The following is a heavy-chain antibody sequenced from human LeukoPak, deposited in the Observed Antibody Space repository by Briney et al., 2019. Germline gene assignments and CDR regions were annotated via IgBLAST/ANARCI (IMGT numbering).Heavy chain of an antibody. D-gene: IGHD3-22*01. J-gene: IGHJ4*02. CDR1: GFSFSGYA. CDR3: AKDISGYYRPFDY. CDR2: ISGSGSHT. Sequence: GGSLTLSCAVSGFSFSGYAMNWVRQAPGKGLEWVSSISGSGSHTYHADSVKGRFTISRDNSKNTLYLQMNSLRAEDTAVYYCAKDISGYYRPFDYWGQGTLVTVSS. V-gene: IGHV3-23*01.